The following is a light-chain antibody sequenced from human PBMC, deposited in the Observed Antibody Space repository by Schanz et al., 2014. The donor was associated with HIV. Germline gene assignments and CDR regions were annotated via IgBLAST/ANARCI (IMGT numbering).Light chain of an antibody. CDR3: QQYHSYPVS. J-gene: IGKJ1*01. V-gene: IGKV1-5*03. Sequence: DIQMTQSPSTLSASVGDRVNITCRASQSLKSRLAWYQQKPGKAPKVLISKASTLESGVPSSFSGSGSGTEFTLTISSLLPDDLATDYCQQYHSYPVSFGQGTKVEIK. CDR2: KAS. CDR1: QSLKSR.